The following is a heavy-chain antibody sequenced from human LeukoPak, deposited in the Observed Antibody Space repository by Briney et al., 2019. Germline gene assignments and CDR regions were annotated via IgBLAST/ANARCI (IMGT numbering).Heavy chain of an antibody. CDR2: IIPIFGSA. CDR1: CGIFISYA. V-gene: IGHV1-69*06. Sequence: SVQFSSKAACGIFISYAINWVRRAPGQGVEWMGRIIPIFGSANYPQKFQGRVTITADKSTRTAYMELSSLRSEDTALYYCAKGSRLREGGSYRFWGQGTLVTVSS. D-gene: IGHD3-16*02. CDR3: AKGSRLREGGSYRF. J-gene: IGHJ4*02.